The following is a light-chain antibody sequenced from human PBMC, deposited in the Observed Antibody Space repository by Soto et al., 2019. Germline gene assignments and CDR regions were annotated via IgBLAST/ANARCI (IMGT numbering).Light chain of an antibody. CDR2: GAS. V-gene: IGKV3-20*01. Sequence: PGERATLSCRASKRVSSTYFTWYRQKPGQPPSLLIYGASNRATGVPDRFSGSGSGPDFTRTISRLEPEDFAVYYCQPYRSSPPGFTFGPGTTVEIK. CDR1: KRVSSTY. J-gene: IGKJ3*01. CDR3: QPYRSSPPGFT.